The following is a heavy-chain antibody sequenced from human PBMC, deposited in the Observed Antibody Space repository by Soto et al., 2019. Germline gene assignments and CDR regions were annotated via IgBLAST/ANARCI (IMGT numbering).Heavy chain of an antibody. J-gene: IGHJ4*02. Sequence: VQLVQSGAEVREPGSSVEVSCKASGGTFNTSTITWVRQAPGQGLDYMGGVIPIYGSPYYARKFQGRVTITADVSTSTAYMVMNSLRSGDTAVYYCAGESALMTTVPLRHWGQGTLVTVSS. D-gene: IGHD4-17*01. CDR3: AGESALMTTVPLRH. V-gene: IGHV1-69*01. CDR1: GGTFNTST. CDR2: VIPIYGSP.